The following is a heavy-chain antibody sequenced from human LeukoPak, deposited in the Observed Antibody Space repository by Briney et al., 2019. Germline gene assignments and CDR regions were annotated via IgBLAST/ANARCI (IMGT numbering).Heavy chain of an antibody. Sequence: SETLSLNCAVSGYSISSGYYWGWIRQPPGKGLEWIGSIYHSGSTYYNPSLKSRVTISVDTSKNQFSLKLSSVTAADTAVYYCARHDWVAVAGTCDYWGQGTLVTVSS. CDR1: GYSISSGYY. CDR2: IYHSGST. CDR3: ARHDWVAVAGTCDY. D-gene: IGHD6-19*01. V-gene: IGHV4-38-2*01. J-gene: IGHJ4*02.